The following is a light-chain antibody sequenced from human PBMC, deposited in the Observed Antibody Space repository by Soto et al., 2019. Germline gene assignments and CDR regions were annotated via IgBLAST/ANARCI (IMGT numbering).Light chain of an antibody. CDR3: QQYGSSGT. J-gene: IGKJ1*01. Sequence: EIVLTQSPGTLSLSPGERATLSCRASQSVSINYLAWYQQKPGQAPRLLIYGASNRATGIPDRFSDSGSGTDFTLTISRLEPEDFAVYYCQQYGSSGTFGQGTKVDIK. CDR2: GAS. CDR1: QSVSINY. V-gene: IGKV3-20*01.